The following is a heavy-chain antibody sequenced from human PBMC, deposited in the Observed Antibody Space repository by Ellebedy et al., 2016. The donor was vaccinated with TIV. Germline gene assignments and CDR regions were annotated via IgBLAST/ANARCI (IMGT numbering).Heavy chain of an antibody. CDR1: GYTFINYY. CDR2: INPSDGHT. V-gene: IGHV1-46*01. CDR3: ARGNTPMVVGFDS. D-gene: IGHD2-21*01. Sequence: ASVKVSCXASGYTFINYYIHWVRQAPGQGLEWLGIINPSDGHTSYAKKIQGRVTMTRDTSTSTVYMALSSLSSEDTAVYFCARGNTPMVVGFDSWGQGTLVTVSS. J-gene: IGHJ4*02.